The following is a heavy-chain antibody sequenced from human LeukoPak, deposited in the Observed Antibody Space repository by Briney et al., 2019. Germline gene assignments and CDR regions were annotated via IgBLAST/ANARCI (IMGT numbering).Heavy chain of an antibody. J-gene: IGHJ3*01. V-gene: IGHV1-2*02. CDR1: GYPFIDYY. Sequence: ASVKVSCRASGYPFIDYYLHWVRQAPGQGLEWMGCINPNTGDTNSAQNFQGRVIMTRDTSITTAYMELSRLKSDDTALYYCASKGAGHCYDASCMGSFDLWGQGTTVAVSS. CDR2: INPNTGDT. CDR3: ASKGAGHCYDASCMGSFDL. D-gene: IGHD2-15*01.